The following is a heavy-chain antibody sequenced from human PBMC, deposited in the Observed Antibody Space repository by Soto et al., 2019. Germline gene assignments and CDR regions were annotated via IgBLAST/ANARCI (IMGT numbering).Heavy chain of an antibody. J-gene: IGHJ4*02. D-gene: IGHD4-17*01. CDR3: ARMSGTDYVPDY. V-gene: IGHV4-31*03. CDR1: NASITSSGYS. CDR2: IYHSGST. Sequence: QVQLQESGPRLVEASQTLSLTCTVSNASITSSGYSWSWVRQPPGKRLEWIGYIYHSGSTFYSPSLQSRLTMSVDTSKNQFSLTLRSVTAADTAVYHCARMSGTDYVPDYWGQGTLVTVSS.